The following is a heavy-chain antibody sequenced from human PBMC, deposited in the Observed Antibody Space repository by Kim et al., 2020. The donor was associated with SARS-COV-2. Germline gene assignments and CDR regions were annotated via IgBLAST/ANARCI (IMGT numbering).Heavy chain of an antibody. CDR3: ASEGGCSAF. CDR1: GFTFDDYY. J-gene: IGHJ3*01. V-gene: IGHV3-11*01. Sequence: GGSLRLSCTASGFTFDDYYMSWIRQAPGKGLEWISNISGSGRRKKDADALKGRLTISRDTAQNSLFLEINSLTGDDTAVYFCASEGGCSAF. D-gene: IGHD3-10*02. CDR2: ISGSGRRK.